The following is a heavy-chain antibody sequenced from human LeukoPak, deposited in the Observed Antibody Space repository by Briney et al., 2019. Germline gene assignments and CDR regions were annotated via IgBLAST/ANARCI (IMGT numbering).Heavy chain of an antibody. J-gene: IGHJ6*03. V-gene: IGHV4-59*01. CDR1: GGSIRSYY. CDR3: ARGRTYYDPLYYYYMDV. D-gene: IGHD3-3*01. CDR2: IYYSGST. Sequence: SETLSLTCTVSGGSIRSYYWSWIRPPPGKGLGRIGYIYYSGSTNYNPSLKSRVTISVDTSKNQFSLELSSVTAADTAVYYCARGRTYYDPLYYYYMDVWGKGTTVTVSS.